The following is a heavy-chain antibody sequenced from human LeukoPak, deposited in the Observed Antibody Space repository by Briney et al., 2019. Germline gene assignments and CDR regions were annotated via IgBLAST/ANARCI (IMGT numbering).Heavy chain of an antibody. CDR1: GGSININTHY. CDR3: AREVEYGQDYY. V-gene: IGHV4-31*03. CDR2: IYHSGRT. J-gene: IGHJ4*02. Sequence: SETLSLTCTVSGGSININTHYWNWIRQHPGKGLESIVYIYHSGRTSYNPSLNSRVTISVDTSKNQFSLKVRSVTAADTARYFCAREVEYGQDYYGGKGTQVTVSS. D-gene: IGHD4/OR15-4a*01.